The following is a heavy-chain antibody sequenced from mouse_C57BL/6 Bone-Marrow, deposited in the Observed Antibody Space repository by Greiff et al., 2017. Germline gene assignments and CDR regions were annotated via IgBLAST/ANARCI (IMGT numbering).Heavy chain of an antibody. CDR2: ISGGGGNT. CDR1: GFTFSSYT. CDR3: ARHGNYVPYYAMDY. Sequence: EVQVVESGGGLVKPGGSLKLSCAASGFTFSSYTMSWVRQTPEKRLEWVATISGGGGNTYYPDSVKGRFTISRDNAKNTLYLQMSSLRSEDTALFYCARHGNYVPYYAMDYWGQGTSVTVSS. V-gene: IGHV5-9*01. D-gene: IGHD1-1*01. J-gene: IGHJ4*01.